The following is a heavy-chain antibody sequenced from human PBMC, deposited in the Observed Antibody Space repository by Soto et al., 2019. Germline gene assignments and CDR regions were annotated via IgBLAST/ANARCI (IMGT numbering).Heavy chain of an antibody. CDR3: ARDSTARGRYDAFDI. V-gene: IGHV4-59*12. Sequence: KSSETLSLTCTVSGGSISSYYWSWIRQPPGKGLEWIGYIYYSGSTYYNPSLKSRVTISVDTSKDQFSLKLSSVTAADTAVYYCARDSTARGRYDAFDIWGQGTMVTVS. J-gene: IGHJ3*02. CDR2: IYYSGST. CDR1: GGSISSYY. D-gene: IGHD2-2*01.